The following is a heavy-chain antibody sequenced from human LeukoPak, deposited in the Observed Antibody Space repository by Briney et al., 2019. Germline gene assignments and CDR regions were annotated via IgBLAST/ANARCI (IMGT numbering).Heavy chain of an antibody. CDR2: IYYSGST. Sequence: SETLSLTCTVSGGSISSYYWSWIRQPPGKGLEWIGYIYYSGSTNYNPSLKSRVTISVDTSKNQFSLKLSSVTAADTAVYYCARDRGIVPYLDYWGQGTLVTVSS. CDR3: ARDRGIVPYLDY. D-gene: IGHD1-26*01. CDR1: GGSISSYY. V-gene: IGHV4-59*01. J-gene: IGHJ4*02.